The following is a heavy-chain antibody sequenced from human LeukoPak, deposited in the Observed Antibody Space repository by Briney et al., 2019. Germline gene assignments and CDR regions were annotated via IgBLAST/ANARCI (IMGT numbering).Heavy chain of an antibody. CDR2: IYDSGST. D-gene: IGHD4-23*01. CDR1: GASISSNNC. CDR3: ARNGGNSDFDY. J-gene: IGHJ4*02. Sequence: SETLSLTCAVSGASISSNNCWTWVRQPPGKGLEWIGEIYDSGSTNYNPSLKSRVTISIDKSKKQFSLTLSSMTAADTAVYYCARNGGNSDFDYWGQGTLVTVSS. V-gene: IGHV4-4*02.